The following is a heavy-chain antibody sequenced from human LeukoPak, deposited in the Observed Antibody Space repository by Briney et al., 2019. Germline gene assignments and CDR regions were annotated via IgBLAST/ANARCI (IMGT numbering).Heavy chain of an antibody. Sequence: GGSLRLSCAASGFTVSSNFMSWVRQAPGKGLEWVSVIYSGDNTYYADSVKGRFTISRDNSKNTLYLQMNSLRADDTAVYYCGRDPRYCSGGSCYHYWGQGTLVTVSS. CDR2: IYSGDNT. V-gene: IGHV3-53*01. J-gene: IGHJ4*02. CDR3: GRDPRYCSGGSCYHY. D-gene: IGHD2-15*01. CDR1: GFTVSSNF.